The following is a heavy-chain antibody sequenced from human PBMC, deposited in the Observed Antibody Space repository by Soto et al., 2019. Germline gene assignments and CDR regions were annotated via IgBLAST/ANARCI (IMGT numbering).Heavy chain of an antibody. D-gene: IGHD1-7*01. CDR1: GYSFTSYW. V-gene: IGHV5-51*01. Sequence: GESLKIPCKGSGYSFTSYWIAWVRQMPGKGLERMGIIYPADSDTRYSPSFQGQVTISADKSISTAYLQWSSLKASDTAMYYCATWNSRGFYFDYWGQGTLVTVSS. J-gene: IGHJ4*02. CDR2: IYPADSDT. CDR3: ATWNSRGFYFDY.